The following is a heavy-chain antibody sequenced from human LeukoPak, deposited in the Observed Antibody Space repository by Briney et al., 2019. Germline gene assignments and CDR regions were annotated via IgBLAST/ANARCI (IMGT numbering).Heavy chain of an antibody. CDR2: ISYDGSNK. J-gene: IGHJ6*02. CDR3: AKRGYGDYDALDYYYYGMDV. CDR1: GFTFGSYG. D-gene: IGHD4-17*01. Sequence: PGGSLRLSCAASGFTFGSYGMHWVRQAPGKGLEWVAVISYDGSNKYYADSVKGRFTISRDNSKNTLYLQMNSLRAEDTAVYYCAKRGYGDYDALDYYYYGMDVWGQGTTVTVSS. V-gene: IGHV3-30*18.